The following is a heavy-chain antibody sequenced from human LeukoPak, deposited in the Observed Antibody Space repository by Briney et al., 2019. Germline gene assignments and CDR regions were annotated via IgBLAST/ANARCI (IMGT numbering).Heavy chain of an antibody. Sequence: SQTLSLTCAISGDRVSSNSAAWSWIRQSPSRGLEWLGRIYYRSKWFNDYAVSVKSRIGIKPDTSKNQFSLQLSSVTPEDTAVYYCARAPGDSKLFDYWGQGTLVTVSS. D-gene: IGHD7-27*01. CDR1: GDRVSSNSAA. J-gene: IGHJ4*02. V-gene: IGHV6-1*01. CDR2: IYYRSKWFN. CDR3: ARAPGDSKLFDY.